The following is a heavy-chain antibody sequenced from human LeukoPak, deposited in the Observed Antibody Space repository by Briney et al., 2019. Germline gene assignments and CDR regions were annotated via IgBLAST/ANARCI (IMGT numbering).Heavy chain of an antibody. V-gene: IGHV3-7*01. D-gene: IGHD6-19*01. J-gene: IGHJ3*02. CDR3: ATSQATSGRYGNAFDI. Sequence: PGGSLRLSCVASGFIFTNHWMSWVRQAPGKGLEWMTNIKEDGREKYYVDSVKGRFTIPRDNAKNSLDLQMNNLGAEDTAVYYCATSQATSGRYGNAFDIWGQGTTVSVSS. CDR2: IKEDGREK. CDR1: GFIFTNHW.